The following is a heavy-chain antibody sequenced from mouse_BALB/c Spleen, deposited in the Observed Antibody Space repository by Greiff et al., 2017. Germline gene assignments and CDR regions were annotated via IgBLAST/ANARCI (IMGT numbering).Heavy chain of an antibody. J-gene: IGHJ3*01. CDR2: ISYSGST. D-gene: IGHD4-1*01. CDR1: GYSFTSCY. CDR3: SGRSAWFAY. V-gene: IGHV3-8*02. Sequence: EVQLQESGPGLVKPSQTLSLTCSVTGYSFTSCYWNWIRQFPGNKLEYMGYISYSGSTYYNPSLKSRISITRDTSKNQYYLQLNSVTTEDTATYYCSGRSAWFAYWGQGTLVTVSA.